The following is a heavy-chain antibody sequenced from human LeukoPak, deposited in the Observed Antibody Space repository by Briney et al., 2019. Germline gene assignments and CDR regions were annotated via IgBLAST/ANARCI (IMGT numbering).Heavy chain of an antibody. CDR3: ARDANYYGSGRTLDY. Sequence: GGSLRLSCAASGFTFSSYSMNWVRQAPGKGLEWVSSISSSSSYIYYADSVKGRFTISRGNAKNSLYLQMNSLRAEDTAVYYCARDANYYGSGRTLDYWGQGTLVTASS. D-gene: IGHD3-10*01. CDR2: ISSSSSYI. J-gene: IGHJ4*02. CDR1: GFTFSSYS. V-gene: IGHV3-21*01.